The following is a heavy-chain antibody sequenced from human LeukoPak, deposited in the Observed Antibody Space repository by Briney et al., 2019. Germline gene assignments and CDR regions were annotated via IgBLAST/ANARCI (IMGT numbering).Heavy chain of an antibody. CDR1: GFTFSTYA. CDR3: ARDMGSYYDSSGYYPGGFDY. V-gene: IGHV3-23*01. J-gene: IGHJ4*02. CDR2: ISGSGDST. Sequence: GGSLRLSCAASGFTFSTYAMSWVRQAPGKGLEWVSAISGSGDSTYYADSVKGRFTISRDNAKNSLYLQMNSLRAEDTAVYYCARDMGSYYDSSGYYPGGFDYWGQGTLVTVSS. D-gene: IGHD3-22*01.